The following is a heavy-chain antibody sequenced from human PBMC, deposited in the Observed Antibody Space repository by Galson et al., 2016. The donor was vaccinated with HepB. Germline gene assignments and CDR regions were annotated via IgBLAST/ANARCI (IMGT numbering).Heavy chain of an antibody. CDR1: GYTFTTHG. D-gene: IGHD2-8*02. CDR2: ISTYSGNT. J-gene: IGHJ6*02. CDR3: ARAGNGGVTSLMDV. V-gene: IGHV1-18*01. Sequence: SVKVSCKASGYTFTTHGFSWVRQAPGQGLEWMGWISTYSGNTDYAEKFQGRVTMTTDTSTSTAYMELRSLRSADTAGYYCARAGNGGVTSLMDVWGQGTTVTVSS.